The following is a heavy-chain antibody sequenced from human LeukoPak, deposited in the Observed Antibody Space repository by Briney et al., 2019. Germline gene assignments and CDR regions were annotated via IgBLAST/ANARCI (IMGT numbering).Heavy chain of an antibody. J-gene: IGHJ4*02. CDR2: INYSGST. V-gene: IGHV4-34*01. D-gene: IGHD2-8*01. CDR3: ARGPRKVSSYCTNGVCYTSYFDY. Sequence: SETLSLTCAVYGGSFSGYYWSWIRQPPGKGLKWIGEINYSGSTNYNPSLKSRVTISVDTSKNQFSLKLSSVTAADTAVYYCARGPRKVSSYCTNGVCYTSYFDYWGQGTLVTVSS. CDR1: GGSFSGYY.